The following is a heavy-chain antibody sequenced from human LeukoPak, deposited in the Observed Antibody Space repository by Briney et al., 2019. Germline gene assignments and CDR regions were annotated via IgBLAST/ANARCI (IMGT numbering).Heavy chain of an antibody. CDR1: GGSISSYY. J-gene: IGHJ6*02. CDR2: IYYSGST. V-gene: IGHV4-59*01. Sequence: SETLSLTCTVSGGSISSYYWSWIRQPPGKGLEWIGYIYYSGSTNYNPSLKSRVTISVDTSKNQFSLKLSSVTAADTAVYYCARGNGVATIERYYYYGMDVWGQGTTVTVPS. D-gene: IGHD5-12*01. CDR3: ARGNGVATIERYYYYGMDV.